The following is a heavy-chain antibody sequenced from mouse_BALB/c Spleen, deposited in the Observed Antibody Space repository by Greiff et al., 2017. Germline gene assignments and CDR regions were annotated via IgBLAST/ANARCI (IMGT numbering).Heavy chain of an antibody. Sequence: DVQLVESGGGLVKLGGSLKLSCAASGFTFSSYYMSWVRQTPEKRLELVAAINSNGGSTYYPDTVKGRFTISRDNAKNTLYLQMSSLKSEDTALYYCARRGNYVYFDYWGQGTTLTVSS. V-gene: IGHV5-6-2*01. D-gene: IGHD2-1*01. CDR2: INSNGGST. CDR3: ARRGNYVYFDY. CDR1: GFTFSSYY. J-gene: IGHJ2*01.